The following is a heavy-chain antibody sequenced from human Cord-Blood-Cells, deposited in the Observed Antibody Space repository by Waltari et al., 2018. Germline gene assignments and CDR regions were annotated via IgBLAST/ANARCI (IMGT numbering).Heavy chain of an antibody. V-gene: IGHV1-3*01. CDR3: ARDSSSWYWFDP. D-gene: IGHD6-13*01. Sequence: QVQLVQSGAEVKKPGASVKVSCKASGYTFTSYAMHWVRQDPGQRLEWMGWINAGNGNTKYSQKFQGRVTITRDTSASTAYMELSSLRSEDTAVYYCARDSSSWYWFDPWGQGTLVTVSS. J-gene: IGHJ5*02. CDR2: INAGNGNT. CDR1: GYTFTSYA.